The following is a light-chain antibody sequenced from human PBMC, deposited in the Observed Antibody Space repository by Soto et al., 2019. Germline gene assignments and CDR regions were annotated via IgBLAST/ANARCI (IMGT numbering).Light chain of an antibody. J-gene: IGKJ4*01. CDR3: QHLNNYPLT. CDR1: QGISSY. CDR2: EAS. V-gene: IGKV1-9*01. Sequence: DIQLTQSPSFLSASVGDRVTITCRASQGISSYLLWYQQKPGKAPELLIYEASTLQSGVPSRFSGSGSGTEFTLTINSLQPEDFATYYCQHLNNYPLTFGGGTEVEIK.